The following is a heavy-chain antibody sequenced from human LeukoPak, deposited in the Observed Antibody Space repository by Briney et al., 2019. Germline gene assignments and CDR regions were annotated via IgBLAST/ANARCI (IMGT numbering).Heavy chain of an antibody. Sequence: GGSLRLSCAASGFTFSSAWMTWVRQAPGKGLEWVGRIFSKNDGGTTHYAAPVKGRFTISRDNSKNILYLQMNSVTTEDSAIYYCAIWNYSTFDYWGQGTLVTVSS. D-gene: IGHD1-7*01. V-gene: IGHV3-15*01. J-gene: IGHJ4*02. CDR3: AIWNYSTFDY. CDR1: GFTFSSAW. CDR2: IFSKNDGGTT.